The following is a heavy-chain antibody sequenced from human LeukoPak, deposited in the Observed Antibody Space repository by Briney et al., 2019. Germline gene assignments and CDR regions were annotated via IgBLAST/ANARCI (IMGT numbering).Heavy chain of an antibody. Sequence: GGSLRLSCAASGFTFSSYARSWVRQAPGQGLEWLSGISGSGGSTYYADSVKGRFTTSRDNSKNTLYLQMNSLRAEDTTVYYCAKDTLYCSGGSCYSAFDYWGQRTLVTVSS. J-gene: IGHJ4*02. CDR2: ISGSGGST. CDR3: AKDTLYCSGGSCYSAFDY. D-gene: IGHD2-15*01. V-gene: IGHV3-23*01. CDR1: GFTFSSYA.